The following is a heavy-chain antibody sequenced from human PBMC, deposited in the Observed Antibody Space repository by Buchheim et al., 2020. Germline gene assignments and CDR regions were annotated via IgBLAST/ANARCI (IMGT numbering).Heavy chain of an antibody. CDR2: MDPGGGST. V-gene: IGHV1-46*03. Sequence: QVHLVQSGAEVKKPGASVRVSCKASGNTFSSHHVHWVRQAPGQGLERLGIMDPGGGSTINAQNFQGRVTMTRDTSTSTVYMELSSLTSDDTAVYFCARGADSATFYPPDYWGQGTL. CDR1: GNTFSSHH. D-gene: IGHD1-26*01. CDR3: ARGADSATFYPPDY. J-gene: IGHJ4*02.